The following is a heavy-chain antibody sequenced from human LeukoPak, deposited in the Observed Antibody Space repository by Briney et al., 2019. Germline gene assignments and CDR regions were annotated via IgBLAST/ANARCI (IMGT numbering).Heavy chain of an antibody. CDR1: GYTFTGYY. J-gene: IGHJ3*02. V-gene: IGHV1-2*02. CDR3: ANLWSGYYTGESGDAFDI. CDR2: INPNSGGT. Sequence: ASVKVSCKASGYTFTGYYMHWVRQAPGQGLEWMGWINPNSGGTNYAQKFQGRVTMTRDTSISTAYMELSRLRSDDTAVYYCANLWSGYYTGESGDAFDIWGRGTMVTVSS. D-gene: IGHD3-3*01.